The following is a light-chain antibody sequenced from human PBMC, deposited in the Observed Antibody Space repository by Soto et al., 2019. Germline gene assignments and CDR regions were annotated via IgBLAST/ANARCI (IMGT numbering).Light chain of an antibody. CDR3: QQYNTWPPIT. CDR2: GAS. V-gene: IGKV3-15*01. CDR1: QSVRSN. J-gene: IGKJ5*01. Sequence: EVVMTQSPATLSVSPGERVTLSCRASQSVRSNLAWYQQKPGQSPRLLIYGASTRATGIPARFSGSGSGTDFTLTISSLQSEDFAVYYCQQYNTWPPITFGQGTRLEIK.